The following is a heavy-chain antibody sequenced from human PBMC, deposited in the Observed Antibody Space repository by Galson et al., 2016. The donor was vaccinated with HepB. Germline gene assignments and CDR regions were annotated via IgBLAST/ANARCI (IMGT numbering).Heavy chain of an antibody. CDR1: GFSLSTGGVG. Sequence: PALVKPTQTLTLTCTFSGFSLSTGGVGVGWIRQPPGKALEWLALIYWDDDKRYRPSLKSRLTITKDTSKNQVVLTMTNLDPLDTSTYYCAHRASECSSGWHGGFDYWGQGTLVTVSS. CDR2: IYWDDDK. D-gene: IGHD6-25*01. J-gene: IGHJ4*02. V-gene: IGHV2-5*02. CDR3: AHRASECSSGWHGGFDY.